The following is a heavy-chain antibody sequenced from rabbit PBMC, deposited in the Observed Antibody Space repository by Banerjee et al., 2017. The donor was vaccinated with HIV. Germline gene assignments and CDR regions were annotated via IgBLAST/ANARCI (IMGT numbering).Heavy chain of an antibody. D-gene: IGHD2-1*01. V-gene: IGHV1S40*01. CDR1: GFSFSSNYY. Sequence: QSLEESGGDLVKPGASLTLTCTASGFSFSSNYYMCWVRQAPGKGLEWIACIYTGSSDITFYASWAKGRFTVSKSTSTAVTLQMTSLTAADTATYFCASGSYDDYGDYPLWGPGTLVTVS. J-gene: IGHJ4*01. CDR2: IYTGSSDIT. CDR3: ASGSYDDYGDYPL.